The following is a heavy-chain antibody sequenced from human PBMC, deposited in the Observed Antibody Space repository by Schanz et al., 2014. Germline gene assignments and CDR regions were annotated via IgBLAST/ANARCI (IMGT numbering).Heavy chain of an antibody. J-gene: IGHJ3*02. V-gene: IGHV1-2*02. CDR1: GYTFNSYA. CDR2: INPNSGDT. Sequence: QVQLVQSGSELKKPGASVKVSCKTSGYTFNSYALHWVRQAPGQGLEFMGWINPNSGDTEYGQQFEGRVTLTTDTSTSTAYMELRSLRSDDTAVYYCARNIIATARAYDIWGQGTMVTVSS. CDR3: ARNIIATARAYDI. D-gene: IGHD6-13*01.